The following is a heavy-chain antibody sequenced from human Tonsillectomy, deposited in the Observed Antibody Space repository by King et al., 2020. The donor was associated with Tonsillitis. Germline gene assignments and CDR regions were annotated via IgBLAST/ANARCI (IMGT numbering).Heavy chain of an antibody. CDR3: ARADATVVTPTSFDY. V-gene: IGHV1-46*03. Sequence: VQLVESGAEVKKPGASVKVSCKASGYTFTSYYMHWVRQAPGQGLEWMGIINPSGGSTSYAQKFQGRVTMTRDTSTSTVYMELSSLRSEDTAVYYCARADATVVTPTSFDYWGQGTLVTVSS. J-gene: IGHJ4*02. D-gene: IGHD4-23*01. CDR2: INPSGGST. CDR1: GYTFTSYY.